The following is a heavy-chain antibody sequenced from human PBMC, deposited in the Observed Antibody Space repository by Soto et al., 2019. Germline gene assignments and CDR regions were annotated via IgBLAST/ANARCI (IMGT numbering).Heavy chain of an antibody. Sequence: SETLSLTCTVSGGSISSGGYYWSWIRQHPGEGLEWIGYIYYSGSTYYNPSLKSRVTISVDTSKNQFSLKLSSVTAADTAVYYCASRISRAGELLYDYWGQGTLVTVSS. CDR3: ASRISRAGELLYDY. CDR1: GGSISSGGYY. V-gene: IGHV4-31*03. J-gene: IGHJ4*02. CDR2: IYYSGST. D-gene: IGHD3-10*01.